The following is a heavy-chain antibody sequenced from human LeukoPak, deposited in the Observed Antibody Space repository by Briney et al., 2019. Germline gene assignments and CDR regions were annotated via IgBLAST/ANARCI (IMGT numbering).Heavy chain of an antibody. CDR2: CYYSGST. Sequence: KPAQTEALTCTVSGGSISSGGYYWSRIRQHPGKGLEWIGYCYYSGSTYYNPTIKSRVTIAVNTSKNQFSLKLSSVTAADTAVYYCARDSYGGNFDAFDVWGQGTLVTVSS. D-gene: IGHD4-23*01. CDR3: ARDSYGGNFDAFDV. J-gene: IGHJ3*01. V-gene: IGHV4-31*03. CDR1: GGSISSGGYY.